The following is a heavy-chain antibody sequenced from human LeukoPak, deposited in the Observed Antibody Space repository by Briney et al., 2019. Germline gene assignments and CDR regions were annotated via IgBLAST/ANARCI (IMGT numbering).Heavy chain of an antibody. V-gene: IGHV1-3*03. CDR1: GYTFTIYA. J-gene: IGHJ4*02. Sequence: ASVKVSYKASGYTFTIYAMHWVRQAPGQRLEWMGWINAGNGNTKYSQEFQGRVTITRDTSASTAYMELSSLRSEDMAVYYCARARTPTADFDYWGQGTLVTVSS. CDR3: ARARTPTADFDY. D-gene: IGHD4-11*01. CDR2: INAGNGNT.